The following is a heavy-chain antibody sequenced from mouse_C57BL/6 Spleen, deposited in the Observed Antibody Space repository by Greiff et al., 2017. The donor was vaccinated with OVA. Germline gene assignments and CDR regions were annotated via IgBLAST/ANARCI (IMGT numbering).Heavy chain of an antibody. Sequence: QVQLQQSGAELVKPGASVKMSCKASGYTFTSYWITWVKQRPGQGLEWIGDIYPGSGSTNYNEKFKSKATLTVDTSSSTAYMQLSSLTSEDSAVYYCARGDWDGGYAMDYWGQGTSVTVSS. CDR1: GYTFTSYW. CDR3: ARGDWDGGYAMDY. CDR2: IYPGSGST. V-gene: IGHV1-55*01. J-gene: IGHJ4*01. D-gene: IGHD4-1*01.